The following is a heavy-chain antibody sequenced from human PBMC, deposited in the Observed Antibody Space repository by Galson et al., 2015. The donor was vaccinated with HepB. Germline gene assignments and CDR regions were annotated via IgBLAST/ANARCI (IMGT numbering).Heavy chain of an antibody. Sequence: SLRHSCATSGFTFSSYNMHWVRQAPGMGLEWVAVIWYDGGIKYYRDSVRGRFTISRDNTKNTLYLQMNSLRVEDAAVYYCARLSIAGGFESWGQGTLVTVSS. J-gene: IGHJ4*02. D-gene: IGHD3-10*01. CDR1: GFTFSSYN. CDR3: ARLSIAGGFES. CDR2: IWYDGGIK. V-gene: IGHV3-33*01.